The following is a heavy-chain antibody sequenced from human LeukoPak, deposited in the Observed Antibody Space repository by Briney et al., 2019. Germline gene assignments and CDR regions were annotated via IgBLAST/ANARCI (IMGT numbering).Heavy chain of an antibody. CDR1: GGSISSSSYY. Sequence: SETLSLTCTVSGGSISSSSYYWGWIRQPPGRGLEWIGSIYYSGSTYYNPSLKSRVTISVDTSKNQFSLKLSSVTAADTAVYYCARGGRTLSPWGQGTLVTVSS. D-gene: IGHD3/OR15-3a*01. CDR3: ARGGRTLSP. CDR2: IYYSGST. V-gene: IGHV4-39*07. J-gene: IGHJ5*02.